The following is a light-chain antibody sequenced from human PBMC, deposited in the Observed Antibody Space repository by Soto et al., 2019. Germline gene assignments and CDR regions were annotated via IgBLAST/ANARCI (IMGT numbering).Light chain of an antibody. Sequence: DIQMTQSPSSLSASVGDRVTITCRASRSISSYLNWYQQKPGKAPKVLIYAASSLESGVPSRFSGSGSGTDFSLTISSLQPEDFATYYCKQSKSFPLTFGGGTKVDIK. V-gene: IGKV1-39*01. J-gene: IGKJ4*01. CDR3: KQSKSFPLT. CDR2: AAS. CDR1: RSISSY.